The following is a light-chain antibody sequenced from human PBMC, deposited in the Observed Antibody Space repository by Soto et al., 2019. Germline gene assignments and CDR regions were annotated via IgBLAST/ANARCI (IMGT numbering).Light chain of an antibody. CDR2: GNS. CDR1: SSNIGADYD. J-gene: IGLJ3*02. CDR3: QSYDSSLSAVV. V-gene: IGLV1-40*01. Sequence: QTVVTQPPSVSGPPGQRVTIACTGSSSNIGADYDVHWYQQLPGTTPKLLIYGNSNRPSGVPDRFSGSKSGTSACLAIAGLQAEDGADYFSQSYDSSLSAVVFGGGTKVTVL.